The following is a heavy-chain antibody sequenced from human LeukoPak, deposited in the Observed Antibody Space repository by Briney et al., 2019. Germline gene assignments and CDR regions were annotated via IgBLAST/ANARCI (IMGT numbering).Heavy chain of an antibody. V-gene: IGHV4-39*07. Sequence: NPSETLSLTCTVSGGSISSSSYYWGWIRQPPGKGLEWIGSIYYSGSTYYNPSLKSRVTISVDTSKNQFSLKLSSVTAADTAVYYCARPRSGGSTPGDWVDPWGQGTLVTVSS. CDR1: GGSISSSSYY. CDR2: IYYSGST. D-gene: IGHD5/OR15-5a*01. J-gene: IGHJ5*02. CDR3: ARPRSGGSTPGDWVDP.